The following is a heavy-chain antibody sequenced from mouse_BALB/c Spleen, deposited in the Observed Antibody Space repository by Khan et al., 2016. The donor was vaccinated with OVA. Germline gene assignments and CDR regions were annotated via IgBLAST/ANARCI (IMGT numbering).Heavy chain of an antibody. D-gene: IGHD1-1*01. Sequence: VQLVETGGGLVRPGNSLKLSCVTSGFTFSYYRMHWLRQFPGKRMEWIAVITVKSDNSGANYAESVKGRFTISRDDSKSSVYLQMNRLREEDTATYYCSRGGYYYGTPFDYWGQGTTLTVSS. CDR2: ITVKSDNSGA. CDR3: SRGGYYYGTPFDY. CDR1: GFTFSYYR. J-gene: IGHJ2*01. V-gene: IGHV13-2*02.